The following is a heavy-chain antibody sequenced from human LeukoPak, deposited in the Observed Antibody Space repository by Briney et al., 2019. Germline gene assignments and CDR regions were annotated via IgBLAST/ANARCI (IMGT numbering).Heavy chain of an antibody. Sequence: PSETLSLTCTVSGGSISSGDYYWSWIRQPPGKGLEWIGYIYYSGSTYYNPSLKSRVTISVDTSKNQFSLKLSSVTAADTAVYYCARGGSSGWYDYWGQGTLVTVSS. J-gene: IGHJ4*02. V-gene: IGHV4-30-4*01. CDR1: GGSISSGDYY. CDR3: ARGGSSGWYDY. D-gene: IGHD6-19*01. CDR2: IYYSGST.